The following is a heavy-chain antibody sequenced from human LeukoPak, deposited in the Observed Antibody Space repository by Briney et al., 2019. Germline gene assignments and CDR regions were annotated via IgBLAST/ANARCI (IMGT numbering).Heavy chain of an antibody. J-gene: IGHJ3*02. Sequence: ASVKVSCKASGYTLTNYGVSWVRQAPGQGLEWMGWISAYNDNTNYAQKLQGRVTMTRDTSISTAYMELSRLRSDDTAVYYCARGVYPLDAFDIWGQGTMVTVSS. D-gene: IGHD6-13*01. CDR2: ISAYNDNT. CDR1: GYTLTNYG. CDR3: ARGVYPLDAFDI. V-gene: IGHV1-18*01.